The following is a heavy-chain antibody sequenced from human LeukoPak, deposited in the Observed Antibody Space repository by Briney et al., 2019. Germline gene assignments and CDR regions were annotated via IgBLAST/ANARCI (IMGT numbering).Heavy chain of an antibody. CDR3: AELGITMIGGV. J-gene: IGHJ6*04. D-gene: IGHD3-10*02. CDR1: GFTFRSYW. CDR2: IKQDGSEK. V-gene: IGHV3-7*01. Sequence: GGALRLSCAASGFTFRSYWMSWVRQAPGKGLEGVANIKQDGSEKYYVDSVKGRFTISRDNAKNSLYLQMNSLRAEDTAVYYCAELGITMIGGVWGKGTTVTISS.